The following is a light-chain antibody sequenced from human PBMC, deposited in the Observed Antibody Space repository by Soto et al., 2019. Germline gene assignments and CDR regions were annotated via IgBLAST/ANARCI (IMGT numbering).Light chain of an antibody. CDR3: SLSYNAARV. J-gene: IGLJ2*01. V-gene: IGLV7-46*01. CDR2: DTS. Sequence: QAVVTQEPSLTVSPGGTVTLTCGSSTGAVTSNHHPYWFQQKAGQAPRTLIDDTSNKHSWTPARFSGSLLGDKAALTLSGAQPEDEAQYYCSLSYNAARVFGGGTKLTVL. CDR1: TGAVTSNHH.